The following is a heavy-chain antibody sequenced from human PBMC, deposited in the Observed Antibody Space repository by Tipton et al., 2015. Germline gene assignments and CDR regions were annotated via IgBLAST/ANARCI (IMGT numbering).Heavy chain of an antibody. J-gene: IGHJ2*01. Sequence: TLSLTCSVSGDSISSGSLYWSWLRQPAGKGLEWIGRINSRGSTNYNPSLKSRVTISVDTSKNQFSLKMSSVTAADTAVYYCARDTWVKGLRETYYWYFDLWGRGTLVTVSS. CDR3: ARDTWVKGLRETYYWYFDL. V-gene: IGHV4-61*02. D-gene: IGHD2-21*02. CDR1: GDSISSGSLY. CDR2: INSRGST.